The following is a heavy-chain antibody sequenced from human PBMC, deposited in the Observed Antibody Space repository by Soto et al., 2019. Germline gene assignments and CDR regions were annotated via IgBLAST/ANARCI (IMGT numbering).Heavy chain of an antibody. D-gene: IGHD2-2*01. Sequence: GSLRLSCAASGFTFSSYSMKWVRQAPGKGLEWVSYISSSSSTIYYADSVKGRFTISRDNAKNSLYLQMNSLRAEDTAVYYCARDYVVPAARDVWVKGTTVTVSS. J-gene: IGHJ6*04. CDR1: GFTFSSYS. CDR2: ISSSSSTI. CDR3: ARDYVVPAARDV. V-gene: IGHV3-48*01.